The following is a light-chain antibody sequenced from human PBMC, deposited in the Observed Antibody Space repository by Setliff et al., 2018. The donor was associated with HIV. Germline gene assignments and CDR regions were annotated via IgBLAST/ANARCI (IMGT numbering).Light chain of an antibody. V-gene: IGLV2-14*01. CDR1: SSDVGGYAY. CDR3: ISYGDSPYV. Sequence: QSVLTQPASVSGSPGQSITISCTGTSSDVGGYAYVSWYVHPPGKAPKLIIYQVSHRPAGVPHRSSGSESGNTASLTISGLHAEDEADYYCISYGDSPYVFGTGTKVTV. CDR2: QVS. J-gene: IGLJ1*01.